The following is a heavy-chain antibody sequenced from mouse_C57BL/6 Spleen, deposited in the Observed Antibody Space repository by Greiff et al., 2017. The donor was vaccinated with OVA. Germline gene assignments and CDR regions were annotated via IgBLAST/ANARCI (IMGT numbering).Heavy chain of an antibody. J-gene: IGHJ4*01. Sequence: EVKLQESGPGLVKPSQSLSLTCSVTGYSITSGYYWNWIRQFPGNKLEWMGYISYDGSNNYNPSLKNRISITRDTSKNQFFLKLNSVTTEDTATYYCARSNYEMDYWGQGTSVTVSS. CDR3: ARSNYEMDY. CDR1: GYSITSGYY. CDR2: ISYDGSN. D-gene: IGHD2-5*01. V-gene: IGHV3-6*01.